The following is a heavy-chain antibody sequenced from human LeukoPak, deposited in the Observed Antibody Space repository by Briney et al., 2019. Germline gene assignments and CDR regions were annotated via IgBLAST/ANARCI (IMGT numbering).Heavy chain of an antibody. CDR1: GFTFSSYG. V-gene: IGHV3-33*01. CDR3: ARDISSSWYRANWFDP. Sequence: GGSLRLSCAASGFTFSSYGMHWVRQAPGKGLEWVAVIWYDGSNKYYADSVKGRFTISRDNSKNTLYLQMNSLRAEDTAVYYCARDISSSWYRANWFDPWGQGTLVTVSS. D-gene: IGHD6-13*01. CDR2: IWYDGSNK. J-gene: IGHJ5*02.